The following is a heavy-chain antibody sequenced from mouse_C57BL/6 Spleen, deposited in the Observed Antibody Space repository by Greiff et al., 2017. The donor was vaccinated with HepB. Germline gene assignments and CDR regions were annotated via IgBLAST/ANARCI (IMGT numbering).Heavy chain of an antibody. CDR1: GYAFSSYW. CDR3: AREGLYGSSYGY. V-gene: IGHV1-80*01. J-gene: IGHJ2*01. CDR2: IYPGDGDT. D-gene: IGHD1-1*01. Sequence: VQLQQSGAELVKPGASVKISCKASGYAFSSYWMNWVKQRPGKGLEWIGQIYPGDGDTNYNGKFKGKATLTADKSSSTAYMQLSSLTSEDSAVYFCAREGLYGSSYGYWGQGTTLTVSS.